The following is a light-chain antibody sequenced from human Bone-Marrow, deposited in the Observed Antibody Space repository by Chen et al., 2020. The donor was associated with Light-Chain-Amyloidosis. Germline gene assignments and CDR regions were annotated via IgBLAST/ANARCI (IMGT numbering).Light chain of an antibody. CDR1: SGDLGGYYF. V-gene: IGLV2-11*01. J-gene: IGLJ3*02. Sequence: QSALTQPRSVSGSPGQSITISCTGTSGDLGGYYFVSWYQQHPGKAPQLIIYDVSKRPPGVPYRFSGSKSGNTASLTVHGLQAEDEADYYCSSDAGSYTWVFGGGTKLTVL. CDR3: SSDAGSYTWV. CDR2: DVS.